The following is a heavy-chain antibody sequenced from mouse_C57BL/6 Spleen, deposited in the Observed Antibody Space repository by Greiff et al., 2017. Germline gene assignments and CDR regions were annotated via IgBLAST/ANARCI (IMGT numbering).Heavy chain of an antibody. Sequence: QVQLQQPGAELVKPGASVKMSCKASGYTFTSYWITWVKQRPVQGLAWIGDIYPGSGSTNYNEKFKSKATLTVDTSSSTAYMQLSSLTSEDSAVYYCARGGSSYNYAMDYWGQGTSVTVSS. CDR1: GYTFTSYW. V-gene: IGHV1-55*01. CDR2: IYPGSGST. CDR3: ARGGSSYNYAMDY. J-gene: IGHJ4*01. D-gene: IGHD1-1*01.